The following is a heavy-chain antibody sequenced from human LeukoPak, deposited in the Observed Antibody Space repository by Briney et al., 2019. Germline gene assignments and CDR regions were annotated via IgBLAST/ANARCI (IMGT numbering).Heavy chain of an antibody. Sequence: GGSLRLSYAASGFTFSGSAMHWVHQASGKGLEWVGRIRSKANSYATAYAASVKGRFTISRDDSKNTAYLQMNSLKTEDTAVYYCTSPDPTPNYYYMDVWGKGTTVTVSS. CDR1: GFTFSGSA. D-gene: IGHD2-15*01. CDR3: TSPDPTPNYYYMDV. J-gene: IGHJ6*03. CDR2: IRSKANSYAT. V-gene: IGHV3-73*01.